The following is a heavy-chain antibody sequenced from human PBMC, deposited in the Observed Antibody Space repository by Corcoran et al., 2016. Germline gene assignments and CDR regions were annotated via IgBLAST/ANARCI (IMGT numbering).Heavy chain of an antibody. Sequence: EVQLVESVGGLVQPGGSLRLSCAASGFTFSSSRMHWVRQAPGKGLAWVSYISSSSSSIYYADSVKGRFTISRDNAQNSLYLQINSLRAEDTAGYYCARDRIQVWADYWGQGTLVTVSS. CDR2: ISSSSSSI. V-gene: IGHV3-48*04. D-gene: IGHD5-18*01. CDR3: ARDRIQVWADY. J-gene: IGHJ4*02. CDR1: GFTFSSSR.